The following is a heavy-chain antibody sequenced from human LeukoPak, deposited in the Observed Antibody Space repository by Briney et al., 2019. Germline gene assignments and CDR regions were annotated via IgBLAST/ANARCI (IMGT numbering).Heavy chain of an antibody. V-gene: IGHV4-59*01. J-gene: IGHJ5*01. D-gene: IGHD3-10*01. CDR1: GGSISPYF. CDR3: ARDDYRGVTNFDP. CDR2: ISYTGST. Sequence: SDTLSLTCTVSGGSISPYFWIWIRQPPGKGLEWIGYISYTGSTNYNPSLKSRVTISVDTSKNQFSLQLTSVTAADTAVYYCARDDYRGVTNFDPWGQGTLVTVSS.